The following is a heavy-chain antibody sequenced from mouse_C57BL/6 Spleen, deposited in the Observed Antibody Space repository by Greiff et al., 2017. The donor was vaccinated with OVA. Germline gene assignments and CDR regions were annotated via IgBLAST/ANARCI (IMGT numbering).Heavy chain of an antibody. V-gene: IGHV1-26*01. CDR2: INPNNGGT. J-gene: IGHJ3*01. Sequence: VQLQQSGPELVKPGASVKISCKASGYTFTDYYMNWVKQSHGKSLEWIGDINPNNGGTSYNQKFKGKATLTVDKSSSTAYMELRSLTSEDSAVYYCAKSLPSKGFAYWGQGTLVTVSA. D-gene: IGHD2-1*01. CDR3: AKSLPSKGFAY. CDR1: GYTFTDYY.